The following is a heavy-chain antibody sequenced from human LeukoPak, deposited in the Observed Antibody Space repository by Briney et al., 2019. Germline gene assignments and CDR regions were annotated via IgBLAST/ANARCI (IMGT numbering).Heavy chain of an antibody. J-gene: IGHJ5*01. D-gene: IGHD6-13*01. CDR1: GGSFSGYY. V-gene: IGHV4-34*01. CDR3: ARGQGSSSWYQWFDS. Sequence: SSETLSLTCAVYGGSFSGYYWSWIRQPPGKGLEWIGEINHSGSTNYNPSLKSRVTISVDTSKNQFSLKLSSVTAADTAVYYCARGQGSSSWYQWFDSWGQGTLVTVSS. CDR2: INHSGST.